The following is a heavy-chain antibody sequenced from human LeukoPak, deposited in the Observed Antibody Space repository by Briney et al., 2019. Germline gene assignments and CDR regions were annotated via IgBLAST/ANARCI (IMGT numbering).Heavy chain of an antibody. V-gene: IGHV3-7*03. CDR2: IKQNGGEK. J-gene: IGHJ4*02. Sequence: GGSLRLSCAASGFTFTCCWMSWVRHTPGKGLEWVASIKQNGGEKFYADSVKGRFTISRDNAKNSLYLQLNSLRAEDTAVYYCARDRLYSGTFDYWGQGTLVTVSS. CDR3: ARDRLYSGTFDY. CDR1: GFTFTCCW. D-gene: IGHD2-8*01.